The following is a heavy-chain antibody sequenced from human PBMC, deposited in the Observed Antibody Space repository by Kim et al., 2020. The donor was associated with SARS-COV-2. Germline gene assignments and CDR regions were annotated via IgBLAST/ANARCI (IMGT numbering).Heavy chain of an antibody. J-gene: IGHJ5*02. CDR1: GGSFSGYY. CDR2: INHSGST. Sequence: SETLSLTCAVYGGSFSGYYWSWIRQPPGKGLEWIGEINHSGSTNYNPSLKSRVTISVDTSKNQFSLKLSSVTAADTAVYYCARGRRRVATITNRWFDPWGQGTLVTVSS. CDR3: ARGRRRVATITNRWFDP. V-gene: IGHV4-34*01. D-gene: IGHD5-12*01.